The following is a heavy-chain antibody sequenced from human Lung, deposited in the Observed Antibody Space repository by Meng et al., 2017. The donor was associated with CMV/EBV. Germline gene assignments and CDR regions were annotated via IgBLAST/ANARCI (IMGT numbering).Heavy chain of an antibody. J-gene: IGHJ4*02. CDR1: GGSLGRGGHF. CDR2: IFISGST. CDR3: ARGSSWYYFDF. V-gene: IGHV4-31*03. D-gene: IGHD6-13*01. Sequence: CTVPGGSLGRGGHFWNWVRQHPGQGLEWVGYIFISGSTYYNPALKSRVTISVDMSNNQLSLTLNSVTAADTAVYFCARGSSWYYFDFWGQGTLVTVSS.